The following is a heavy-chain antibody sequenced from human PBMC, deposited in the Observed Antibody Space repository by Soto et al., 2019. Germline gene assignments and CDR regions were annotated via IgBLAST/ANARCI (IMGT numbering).Heavy chain of an antibody. V-gene: IGHV3-23*01. D-gene: IGHD3-10*01. CDR2: ISGSGTTT. CDR3: AKGGQSYDY. J-gene: IGHJ4*02. Sequence: EDQLLESGGGSVHPGGSLRLSCAVSGFTFSSYAMSWVRQAPGKGLEWISAISGSGTTTYYAHSVKGRFTISRDNSMNTLFLQMNSLRADDTALYYCAKGGQSYDYWGQGTLVTVSS. CDR1: GFTFSSYA.